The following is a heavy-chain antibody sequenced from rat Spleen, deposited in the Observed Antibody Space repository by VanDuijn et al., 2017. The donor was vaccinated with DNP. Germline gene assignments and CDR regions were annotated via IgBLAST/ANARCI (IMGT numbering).Heavy chain of an antibody. Sequence: EVQLVESGGGLVQPGGSLKLSCAASGFAFSDYYMAWIRQVPGKGLEWVASISSRGGSTYYPDSVKGRFTISRANVKSTLYLQMNSLRSEDMATYYCVRWYNSGYYFDYWGQGVMVTVSS. J-gene: IGHJ2*01. CDR3: VRWYNSGYYFDY. D-gene: IGHD4-3*01. V-gene: IGHV5-22*01. CDR2: ISSRGGST. CDR1: GFAFSDYY.